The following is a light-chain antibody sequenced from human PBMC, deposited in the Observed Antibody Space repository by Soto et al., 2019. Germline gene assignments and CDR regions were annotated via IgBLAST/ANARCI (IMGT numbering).Light chain of an antibody. CDR3: AAWDDSLNAYV. CDR1: SSNIGNNG. Sequence: QSVLTQAPSVPEAPRQRVTISCSGSSSNIGNNGVNWYQQLPGKAPKLLIYYDDLKPSGVSDRFSGSKSGTSASLAISGLQSEDEADYYCAAWDDSLNAYVFGIGTKVTVL. J-gene: IGLJ1*01. V-gene: IGLV1-36*01. CDR2: YDD.